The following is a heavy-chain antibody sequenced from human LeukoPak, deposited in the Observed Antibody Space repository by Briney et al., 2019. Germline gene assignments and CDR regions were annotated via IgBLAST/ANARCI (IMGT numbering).Heavy chain of an antibody. V-gene: IGHV2-5*02. D-gene: IGHD3-22*01. CDR2: IYWDDDK. Sequence: ESGPTLVKPTQTLTLTCTFSGFSLSTSGVGVGWIRQPPGKALEWLALIYWDDDKRYSPSLKSRLTITKDTSKNQVVLTMTNMDPVDTATYYCAHRPGQDDSSGYYPFDYWGQGTLVTVSS. J-gene: IGHJ4*02. CDR3: AHRPGQDDSSGYYPFDY. CDR1: GFSLSTSGVG.